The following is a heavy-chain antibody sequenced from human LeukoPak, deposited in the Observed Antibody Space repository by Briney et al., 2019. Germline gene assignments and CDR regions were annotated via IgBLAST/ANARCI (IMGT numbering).Heavy chain of an antibody. CDR2: IIPIFGTA. D-gene: IGHD2-2*02. CDR3: ARDYFGVVPAAIRGWFDP. Sequence: SVKVSCKASGYTFSSYAISWVRQAPGQGLEWMGGIIPIFGTANYAQKFQGRVTITADESTSTAYMELSSLRSEDTAVYYCARDYFGVVPAAIRGWFDPWGQGTLVTVSS. V-gene: IGHV1-69*13. J-gene: IGHJ5*02. CDR1: GYTFSSYA.